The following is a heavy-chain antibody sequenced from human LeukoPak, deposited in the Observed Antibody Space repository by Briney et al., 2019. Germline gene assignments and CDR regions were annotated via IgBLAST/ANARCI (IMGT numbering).Heavy chain of an antibody. J-gene: IGHJ4*02. Sequence: GGSLRLSCAASGFTFSNALMSWVRQAPGKGLEWVGRIRSQSNGGTTDYAAPVKGRFTISRDDSKNALFLQMNSLKTEDTAVHYCTTWTGGVVVTNWGQGTLVTVSS. CDR2: IRSQSNGGTT. CDR3: TTWTGGVVVTN. V-gene: IGHV3-15*01. D-gene: IGHD2-2*01. CDR1: GFTFSNAL.